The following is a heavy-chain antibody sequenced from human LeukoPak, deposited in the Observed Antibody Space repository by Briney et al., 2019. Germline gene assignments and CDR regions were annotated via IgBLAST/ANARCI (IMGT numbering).Heavy chain of an antibody. V-gene: IGHV5-10-1*01. CDR1: GYSFTNYG. CDR2: IDPSDSYT. D-gene: IGHD1-14*01. Sequence: GESLGISCKGSGYSFTNYGISWVRQMPGKGLEWMGKIDPSDSYTKYSPSFQGHVTISTDKSITTAYLQWSSLKASDTAIYYCARHAGITSASDYWGQGTLVTVSS. J-gene: IGHJ4*02. CDR3: ARHAGITSASDY.